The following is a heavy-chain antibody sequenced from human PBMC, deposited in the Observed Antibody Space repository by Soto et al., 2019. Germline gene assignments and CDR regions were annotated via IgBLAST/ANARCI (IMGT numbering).Heavy chain of an antibody. Sequence: EVQLVESGGGLVKPGGSLRLSCAASGFTFSSYSMNWVRQAPGKGLEWVSSISSSSSYIYYADSVKGRFTISRDNAKNSLCLQMNSLRAEDTAVYYCARDLVRGVIGAFGYWGQGTLVTVSS. CDR1: GFTFSSYS. J-gene: IGHJ4*02. V-gene: IGHV3-21*01. D-gene: IGHD3-10*01. CDR2: ISSSSSYI. CDR3: ARDLVRGVIGAFGY.